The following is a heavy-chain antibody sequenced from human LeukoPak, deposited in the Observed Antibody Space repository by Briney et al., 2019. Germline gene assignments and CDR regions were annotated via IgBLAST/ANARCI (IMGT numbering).Heavy chain of an antibody. D-gene: IGHD3-16*01. J-gene: IGHJ3*02. CDR1: GGSISSSSYY. CDR3: ARHAAPFGGVYRWPAFDI. CDR2: IYYSGST. V-gene: IGHV4-39*01. Sequence: KPSETLSLTCTVSGGSISSSSYYWGWIRQPLGKGLEWIGSIYYSGSTYYNPSLKSRVTISVDTSKNQFSLKLSSVTAADTAVYYCARHAAPFGGVYRWPAFDIWGQGTMVTVSS.